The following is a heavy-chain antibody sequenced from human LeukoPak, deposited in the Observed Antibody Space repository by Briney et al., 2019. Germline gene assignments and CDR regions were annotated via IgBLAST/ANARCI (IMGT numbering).Heavy chain of an antibody. Sequence: GGSLRLSCAASGFTFDDYGWSWVRQTPGKGLEWVCGINWNGVSTGYAASVKGRFPISRDNARNSLYLQMNSLRPEDTAFYYCARGGGSTWPPYYFDYWGQGTLVTVSS. CDR1: GFTFDDYG. CDR3: ARGGGSTWPPYYFDY. J-gene: IGHJ4*02. V-gene: IGHV3-20*04. D-gene: IGHD1-26*01. CDR2: INWNGVST.